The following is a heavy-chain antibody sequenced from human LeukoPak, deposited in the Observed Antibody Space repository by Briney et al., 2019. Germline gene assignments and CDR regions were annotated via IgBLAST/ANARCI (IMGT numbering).Heavy chain of an antibody. Sequence: PGGSLRLSCAASGFTFSSYAMSWVRQAPAKGLEWVSAISGSGGSTYYADSVEGRFTISRDNSKNTLYLQMNSLRAEDTAVYYCAKAPDYYDSSGFYKGGGAFDIWGQGTMVTVSS. D-gene: IGHD3-22*01. CDR2: ISGSGGST. CDR1: GFTFSSYA. J-gene: IGHJ3*02. V-gene: IGHV3-23*01. CDR3: AKAPDYYDSSGFYKGGGAFDI.